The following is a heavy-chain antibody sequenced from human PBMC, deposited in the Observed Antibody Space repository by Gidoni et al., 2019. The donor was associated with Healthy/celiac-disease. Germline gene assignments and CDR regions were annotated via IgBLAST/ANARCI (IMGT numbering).Heavy chain of an antibody. CDR3: ARDLPSETVIAARPRGQRGAYYYYGMDV. CDR1: GFTFSSYG. D-gene: IGHD6-6*01. Sequence: QVQLVESGGGVVQPGRSLRLSCAASGFTFSSYGMHWVRQAPGKGLEWVAVIWYDGSNKYYADSVKGRFTISRDNSKNTLYLQMNSLRAEDTAVYYCARDLPSETVIAARPRGQRGAYYYYGMDVWGQGTTVTVSS. V-gene: IGHV3-33*01. CDR2: IWYDGSNK. J-gene: IGHJ6*02.